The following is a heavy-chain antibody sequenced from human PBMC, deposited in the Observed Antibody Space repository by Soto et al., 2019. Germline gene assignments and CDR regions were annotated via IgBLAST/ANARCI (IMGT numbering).Heavy chain of an antibody. D-gene: IGHD2-2*01. CDR1: GGTFSSYT. Sequence: KVSCKASGGTFSSYTISWVRQAPGQGLEWMGRIIPILGIANYAQKFQGRVTITADKSTSTAYMELSSLRSEDTAVYYCAIYCSSTSCLNWFDPWGQRTLVTVSS. J-gene: IGHJ5*02. CDR3: AIYCSSTSCLNWFDP. CDR2: IIPILGIA. V-gene: IGHV1-69*02.